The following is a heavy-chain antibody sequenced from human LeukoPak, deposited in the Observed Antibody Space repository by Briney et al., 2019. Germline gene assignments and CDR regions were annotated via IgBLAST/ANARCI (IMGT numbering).Heavy chain of an antibody. D-gene: IGHD4-11*01. V-gene: IGHV3-23*01. CDR1: GFTFSSYA. CDR2: ISGSGGST. CDR3: AKFGRGRYSNY. Sequence: GGSLRLSCAASGFTFSSYAMSWVRQAPGKGLEWVSAISGSGGSTSYADSVKGRFTISRDNSKNTLYLQMNSLRAEDTAVYYCAKFGRGRYSNYWGQGTLVTVSS. J-gene: IGHJ4*02.